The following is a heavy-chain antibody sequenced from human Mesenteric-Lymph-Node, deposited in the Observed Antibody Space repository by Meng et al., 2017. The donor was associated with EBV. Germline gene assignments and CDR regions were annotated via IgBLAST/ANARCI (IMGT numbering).Heavy chain of an antibody. CDR1: GGSISSGGYS. CDR2: IYHSGST. Sequence: QLQLQGSGSGLGKPSQTLSLTCAVSGGSISSGGYSWSWIRQPPGKGLEWIGYIYHSGSTYYNPSLKSRVTISVDRSKNQFSLKLSSVTAADTAVYYCARLDSSGYYTGWFDPWGQGTLVTVSS. CDR3: ARLDSSGYYTGWFDP. J-gene: IGHJ5*02. V-gene: IGHV4-30-2*01. D-gene: IGHD3-22*01.